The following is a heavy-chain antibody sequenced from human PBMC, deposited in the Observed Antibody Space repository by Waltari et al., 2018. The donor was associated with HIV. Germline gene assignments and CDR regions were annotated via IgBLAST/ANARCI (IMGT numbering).Heavy chain of an antibody. CDR1: GFTVSSNY. CDR3: ARGFLWFGEGYFDS. CDR2: IYSGGST. D-gene: IGHD3-10*01. J-gene: IGHJ4*02. Sequence: EVQLMEYGGGLIQPGGSLRLSCEASGFTVSSNYMSWVRQAPGKGLEWVSVIYSGGSTYYAESVKGRFTISRDNSKNTLYLQMNSLRAEDTAVYYCARGFLWFGEGYFDSWGQGTLVTVSS. V-gene: IGHV3-53*01.